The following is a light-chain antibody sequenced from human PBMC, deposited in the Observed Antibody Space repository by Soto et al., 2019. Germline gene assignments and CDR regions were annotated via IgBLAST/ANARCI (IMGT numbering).Light chain of an antibody. CDR1: QTINNN. CDR2: GAS. V-gene: IGKV3-11*01. J-gene: IGKJ5*01. Sequence: VMTQAPATLSVSPGERATLSCRASQTINNNVAWYQLKDGQVPRLVIYGASTRATDIPARFSGSGSGTDFTLTISSLEPEDFAVYYCQQRSNGITFGQGTRLEI. CDR3: QQRSNGIT.